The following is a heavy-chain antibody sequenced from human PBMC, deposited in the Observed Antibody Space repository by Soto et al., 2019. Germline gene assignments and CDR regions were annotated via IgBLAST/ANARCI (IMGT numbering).Heavy chain of an antibody. CDR2: ISAYNGNT. V-gene: IGHV1-18*01. Sequence: ASVKVSCKASGYTFTSYGISWVRQAPGQGLEWMGWISAYNGNTNYAQKLQGRVTMTTDTSTSTAYMELRSLRSDDTAVYYCATTSYDYIWGSYRSEFDYWGQGTLVTVSS. CDR3: ATTSYDYIWGSYRSEFDY. D-gene: IGHD3-16*02. J-gene: IGHJ4*02. CDR1: GYTFTSYG.